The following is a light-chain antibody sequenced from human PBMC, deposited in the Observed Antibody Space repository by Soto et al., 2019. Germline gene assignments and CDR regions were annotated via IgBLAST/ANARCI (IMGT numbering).Light chain of an antibody. V-gene: IGKV1-9*01. CDR2: AAS. CDR3: QHYNSYSEA. J-gene: IGKJ1*01. Sequence: DIQLTQSPSFLSASVGDRVTITCRASLGISSYLAWYQQKPGKAPKLLIYAASTLQSGVPSRFSGSGSGTEFTLTISSLQPDDFATYYCQHYNSYSEAFGQGTKVDI. CDR1: LGISSY.